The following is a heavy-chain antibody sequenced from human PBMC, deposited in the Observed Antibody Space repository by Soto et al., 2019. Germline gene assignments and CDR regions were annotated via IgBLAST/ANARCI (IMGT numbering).Heavy chain of an antibody. CDR1: GGSVASSHW. CDR3: AREVVTGGGHNYFYP. Sequence: SETRSFTCGVAGGSVASSHWWSWVRQSPASGLEWIVNVYHTGDTNFNPSLQSRVTFSGDKSNNQFSLRLTSVTAAEKGVYFCAREVVTGGGHNYFYPWGPGTLVTASS. J-gene: IGHJ5*02. CDR2: VYHTGDT. D-gene: IGHD2-21*02. V-gene: IGHV4-4*02.